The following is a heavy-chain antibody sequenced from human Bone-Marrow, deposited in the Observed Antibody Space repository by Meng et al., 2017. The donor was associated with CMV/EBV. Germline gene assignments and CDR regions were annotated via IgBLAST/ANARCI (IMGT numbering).Heavy chain of an antibody. CDR1: GGTFSSYA. D-gene: IGHD3-3*01. J-gene: IGHJ6*02. CDR2: IIPIFGTA. V-gene: IGHV1-69*05. Sequence: SVKVSCKASGGTFSSYAISWVRQAPGQGLEWMGGIIPIFGTANYAQKLQGRVTMTTDTSTSTAYMELRSLRSDDTAVYYCARGSDFWRGYYLAARYYYGMDVWGQGTTVTVSS. CDR3: ARGSDFWRGYYLAARYYYGMDV.